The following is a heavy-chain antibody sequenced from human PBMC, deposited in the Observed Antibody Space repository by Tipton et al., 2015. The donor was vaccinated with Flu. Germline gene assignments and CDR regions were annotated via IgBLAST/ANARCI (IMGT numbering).Heavy chain of an antibody. CDR3: ARRGYTTGWYWFDP. J-gene: IGHJ5*02. D-gene: IGHD6-19*01. CDR2: IYPGDSDA. Sequence: VQLVQSGAEVKKPGESLKISCKGSGYNFTTSWIAWVRQMPGKGLEWMGIIYPGDSDARYRPSFQGQVTFSVDKSISTAYLQWSSLKASDTAIYYCARRGYTTGWYWFDPWGQGTLVTVSS. V-gene: IGHV5-51*03. CDR1: GYNFTTSW.